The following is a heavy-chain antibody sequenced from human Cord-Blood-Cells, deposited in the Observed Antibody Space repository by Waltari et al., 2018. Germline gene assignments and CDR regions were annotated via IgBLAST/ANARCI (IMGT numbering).Heavy chain of an antibody. CDR3: ARGGIEYSSSLVNPYYFDY. V-gene: IGHV1-2*02. J-gene: IGHJ4*02. Sequence: QVQLVQSGAEVKKPGASVKVSCKASGYTFTGYYMHWVRQAPGQGLEWMGRINPNSGGTNYAQKFQGRVTMTRDTSISTAYMELSRLRSDDTAVYYCARGGIEYSSSLVNPYYFDYWGQGTLVTVSS. D-gene: IGHD6-6*01. CDR1: GYTFTGYY. CDR2: INPNSGGT.